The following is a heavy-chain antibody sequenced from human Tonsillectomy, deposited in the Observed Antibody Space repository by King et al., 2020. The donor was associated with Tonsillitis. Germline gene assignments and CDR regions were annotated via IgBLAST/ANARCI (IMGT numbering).Heavy chain of an antibody. V-gene: IGHV3-23*03. Sequence: VQLVESGGGVVQPGGSLRLSCAASGFAFNTYGMNWVRQAPGKGLEWVSIIYKGGSPTYYADAVKGRFTISRDNSKNTLYLQMNNLRAEDTAVYYCARDMGSRSGWPVFDYWGQGILVTVSP. CDR1: GFAFNTYG. CDR3: ARDMGSRSGWPVFDY. D-gene: IGHD6-19*01. J-gene: IGHJ4*02. CDR2: IYKGGSPT.